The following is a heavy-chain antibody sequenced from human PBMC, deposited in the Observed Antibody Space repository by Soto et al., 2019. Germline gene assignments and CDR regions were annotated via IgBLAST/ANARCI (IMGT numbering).Heavy chain of an antibody. CDR2: REPSTGRT. V-gene: IGHV1-8*01. J-gene: IGHJ4*02. CDR1: GYSFTSLD. CDR3: ARGVSAGVDY. D-gene: IGHD1-26*01. Sequence: QVQLVQSGAEVREPGASVKVFCKASGYSFTSLDINWVRQTAGQGLEWMGWREPSTGRTGYAQKFQGRVTMTRDTSINTAYMELTTLTSDDTAFYYCARGVSAGVDYWGQGTLVIVSS.